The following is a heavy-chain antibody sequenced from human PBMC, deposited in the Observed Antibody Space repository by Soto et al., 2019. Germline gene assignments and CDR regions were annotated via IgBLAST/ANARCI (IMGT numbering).Heavy chain of an antibody. D-gene: IGHD7-27*01. J-gene: IGHJ6*02. Sequence: QVQLVESGGGVVQPGRSLRLSCAASGFTFSSYGMHWVRQAPGKGLEWVAVISNDGSNKYYADSVKGRFTICRDNSKNTLYLQMNSLRAEDTAVYYCAKDLLGPGRAYGMDVWSQGTTVTVSS. CDR1: GFTFSSYG. CDR3: AKDLLGPGRAYGMDV. V-gene: IGHV3-30*18. CDR2: ISNDGSNK.